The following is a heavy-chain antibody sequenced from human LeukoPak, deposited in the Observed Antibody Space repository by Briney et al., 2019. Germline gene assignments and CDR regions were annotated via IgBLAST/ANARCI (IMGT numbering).Heavy chain of an antibody. Sequence: SETLSLTCGVYGGSPSGYYWSWIRPPPGKGLEWIGEINPRGSTNYNPSPKSRVTLSADTSKNQFSLTLTSVTAADTAVYYCARENYYDNSIDYWGQGTLVTVSS. J-gene: IGHJ4*02. D-gene: IGHD3-22*01. V-gene: IGHV4-34*01. CDR3: ARENYYDNSIDY. CDR1: GGSPSGYY. CDR2: INPRGST.